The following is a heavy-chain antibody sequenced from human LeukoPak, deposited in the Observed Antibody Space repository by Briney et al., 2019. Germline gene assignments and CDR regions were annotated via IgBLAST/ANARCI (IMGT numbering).Heavy chain of an antibody. Sequence: ETLSLTCIVSGGSLNSHYWSWIRQPPGRGLEWVGGIKTKTDGGATDYDAPVKGRLTISRDDSKNTLFLQMNSLKTEDTAVYYCTTVLELYDSGSYYNAPWGQGTLVTVSS. CDR1: GGSLNSHY. CDR3: TTVLELYDSGSYYNAP. V-gene: IGHV3-15*01. D-gene: IGHD3-10*01. CDR2: IKTKTDGGAT. J-gene: IGHJ5*02.